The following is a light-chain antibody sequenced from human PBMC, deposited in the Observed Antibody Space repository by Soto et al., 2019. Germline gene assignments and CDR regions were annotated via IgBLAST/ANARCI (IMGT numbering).Light chain of an antibody. V-gene: IGKV1-13*02. Sequence: AIQLTQSPSSLSASVGDRVTITCRASQGISSALAWYQQKPGKAPKLLIYDASSLESGVPSRFSGSGSGTDITLTISILQPEDFATYFCQQFNSYPHEVTFGPGTKVDIK. CDR3: QQFNSYPHEVT. CDR2: DAS. CDR1: QGISSA. J-gene: IGKJ3*01.